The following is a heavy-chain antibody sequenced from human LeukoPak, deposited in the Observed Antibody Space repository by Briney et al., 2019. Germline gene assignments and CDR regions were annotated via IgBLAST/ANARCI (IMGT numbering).Heavy chain of an antibody. CDR3: ARDLSYRYYDSSGYSTTGNWFDP. J-gene: IGHJ5*02. CDR1: GYTFTRYT. D-gene: IGHD3-22*01. CDR2: IDAGNGDT. Sequence: GASVKVSCKASGYTFTRYTMHWVRQAPGQRLEWMGWIDAGNGDTKYSQNFLGRVTITRDTSANTAYMELSSLRSEDTAVYYCARDLSYRYYDSSGYSTTGNWFDPWGQGTLVTVSS. V-gene: IGHV1-3*01.